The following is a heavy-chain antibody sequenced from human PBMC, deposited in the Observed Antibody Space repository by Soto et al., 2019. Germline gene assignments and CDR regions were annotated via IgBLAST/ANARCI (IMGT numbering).Heavy chain of an antibody. D-gene: IGHD4-17*01. J-gene: IGHJ4*02. CDR3: ARGRGTVTSYFDY. CDR1: GFIFSTYG. Sequence: QVQVVESGGGVVQPGRSLRLSCAASGFIFSTYGMHWVRQGPGKGLEWVAVIWYDGGNQYYADSVKGRFTISRDNSKNKLYLQMNSLRAEDTAVYYCARGRGTVTSYFDYWGQGTLVTVSS. V-gene: IGHV3-33*01. CDR2: IWYDGGNQ.